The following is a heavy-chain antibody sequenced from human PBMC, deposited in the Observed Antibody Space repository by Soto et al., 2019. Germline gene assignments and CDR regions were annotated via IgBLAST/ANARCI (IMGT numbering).Heavy chain of an antibody. J-gene: IGHJ4*02. CDR3: AKGVSPRTYYFDD. CDR2: ISGSGGST. D-gene: IGHD3-10*01. V-gene: IGHV3-23*01. Sequence: QPGWSLRLSCAASGFTFSSYAMSWVRQAPGKGLEWVSAISGSGGSTYYADSVKGRFTISRDNSKNTLYLQMNSLRAEDTAVYYCAKGVSPRTYYFDDWGQGSLVTVSS. CDR1: GFTFSSYA.